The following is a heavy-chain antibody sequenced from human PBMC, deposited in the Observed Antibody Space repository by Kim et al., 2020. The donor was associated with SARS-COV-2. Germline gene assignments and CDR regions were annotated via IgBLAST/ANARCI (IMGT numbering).Heavy chain of an antibody. CDR2: ISSSGGTT. V-gene: IGHV3-23*01. CDR1: GFTFSTYA. CDR3: ASGTLGTDLARRVYGMDV. D-gene: IGHD1-26*01. Sequence: GGSLRLSCAASGFTFSTYAMSWVRQAPGKGLEWVSLISSSGGTTYYEDSVKGRFTISRDNSKNTLYLQMNSLRAEDTAVYYCASGTLGTDLARRVYGMDVWGQGTTVTVSS. J-gene: IGHJ6*02.